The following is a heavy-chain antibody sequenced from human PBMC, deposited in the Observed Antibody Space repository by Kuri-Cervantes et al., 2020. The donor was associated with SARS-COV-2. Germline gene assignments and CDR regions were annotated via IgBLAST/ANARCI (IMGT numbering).Heavy chain of an antibody. CDR2: IRYDGSNK. D-gene: IGHD5-12*01. CDR3: GKDPAYRGAYDLGKLDY. V-gene: IGHV3-30*02. CDR1: GFTFSSYG. J-gene: IGHJ4*02. Sequence: GGSLRLSCAASGFTFSSYGMHWVRQAPGKGLEWVAFIRYDGSNKYYADSVKGRFAISRDSSKNTLYLEMNNLRVEDTAVYYCGKDPAYRGAYDLGKLDYWGQGTLVTVSS.